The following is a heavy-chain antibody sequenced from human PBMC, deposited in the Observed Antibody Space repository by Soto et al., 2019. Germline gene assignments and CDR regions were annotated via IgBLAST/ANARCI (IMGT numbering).Heavy chain of an antibody. V-gene: IGHV1-69*13. J-gene: IGHJ3*02. CDR2: IIPIFGTA. D-gene: IGHD5-18*01. CDR3: ARDPRATAMVTFDDAFNI. Sequence: SVKVSCKASGGTFSSYAISWVRQAPGQGLEWMGGIIPIFGTANYAQKFQGRVTITADESTSTAYMELNSLRSEDTAVYYCARDPRATAMVTFDDAFNIWGQGTMVTVSS. CDR1: GGTFSSYA.